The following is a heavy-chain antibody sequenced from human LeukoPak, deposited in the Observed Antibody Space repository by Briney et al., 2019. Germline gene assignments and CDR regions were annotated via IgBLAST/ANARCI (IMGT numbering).Heavy chain of an antibody. D-gene: IGHD3-22*01. CDR1: GFTFSSYD. CDR2: ISTRSTYI. Sequence: GGSLRLSCTASGFTFSSYDMNWVRQAPGKGLEWVSSISTRSTYIYLADSLKGRFTISRDNAKNSLYLQMNSLRAEDTAVYYCARDGGSSGPDAFDIWGQGTMVTVSS. J-gene: IGHJ3*02. CDR3: ARDGGSSGPDAFDI. V-gene: IGHV3-21*01.